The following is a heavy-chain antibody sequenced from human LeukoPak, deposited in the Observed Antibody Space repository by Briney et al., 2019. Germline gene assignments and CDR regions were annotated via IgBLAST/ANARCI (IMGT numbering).Heavy chain of an antibody. V-gene: IGHV3-23*01. Sequence: PGGSLRLSCVASGFTFSGYAMSWVRQAPGKGLQWVTGITGNGESTYYIDSVKGRFTISRDNSKNTLYVQMNNLRAEDTALYYCAKRDHYDNSGYASLLDQWGQGTLVTVSS. D-gene: IGHD3-22*01. CDR1: GFTFSGYA. J-gene: IGHJ4*02. CDR3: AKRDHYDNSGYASLLDQ. CDR2: ITGNGEST.